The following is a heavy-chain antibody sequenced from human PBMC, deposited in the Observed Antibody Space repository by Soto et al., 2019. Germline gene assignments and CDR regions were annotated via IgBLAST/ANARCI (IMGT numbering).Heavy chain of an antibody. CDR2: IYSGGST. Sequence: PGGSLRLSCAASGFTVSSNYMSWVRQAPGKGLEWVSVIYSGGSTYYADSVKGRFTISRDNSKNTLYLQMNSLRAEDTAVYYCARHLRNYYYGMDVWGQGTTVTVSS. CDR3: ARHLRNYYYGMDV. J-gene: IGHJ6*02. V-gene: IGHV3-66*04. D-gene: IGHD3-3*01. CDR1: GFTVSSNY.